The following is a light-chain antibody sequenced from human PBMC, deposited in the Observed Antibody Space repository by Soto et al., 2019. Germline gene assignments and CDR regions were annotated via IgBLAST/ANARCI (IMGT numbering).Light chain of an antibody. V-gene: IGLV2-14*01. J-gene: IGLJ3*02. Sequence: QSALTQPASVSGSPGQSITISCTGTSSDVGAYDYVSWYQQHPGKAPKFMLYEVSNRPSGISDRFSGSKSGNTASLTISGLQAEDEADYYCSSFTTSKTRVFGGGTKLTVL. CDR2: EVS. CDR1: SSDVGAYDY. CDR3: SSFTTSKTRV.